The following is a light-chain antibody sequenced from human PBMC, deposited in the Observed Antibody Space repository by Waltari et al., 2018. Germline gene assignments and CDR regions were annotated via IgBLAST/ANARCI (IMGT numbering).Light chain of an antibody. Sequence: SYELTQPNSVSVAPGQTASISCSGGKLGDKYACWYQQKPGQSPVLVIHQDTKRPSGIPERFSGSNSGNTTTLTISGTQAIDEADYYCQAWDRGYARVFGGGTKLTVL. V-gene: IGLV3-1*01. CDR1: KLGDKY. J-gene: IGLJ2*01. CDR3: QAWDRGYARV. CDR2: QDT.